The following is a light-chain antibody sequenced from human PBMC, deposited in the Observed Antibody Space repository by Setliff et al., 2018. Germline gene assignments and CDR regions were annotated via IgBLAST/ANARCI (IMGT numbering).Light chain of an antibody. CDR3: CSYADTYISV. J-gene: IGLJ1*01. CDR1: SSDVGGYNY. V-gene: IGLV2-14*01. Sequence: QSALTQPASVSGSPGQSITISCTGTSSDVGGYNYVSWYQQHPGKAPKLTIYEVSNRPSGVSNRFSGSKSGNTASLTISGLQAEDEADYSCCSYADTYISVFGTGTKVTVL. CDR2: EVS.